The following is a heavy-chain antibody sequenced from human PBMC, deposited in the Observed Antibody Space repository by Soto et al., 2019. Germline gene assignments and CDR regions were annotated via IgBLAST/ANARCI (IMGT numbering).Heavy chain of an antibody. D-gene: IGHD3-10*01. J-gene: IGHJ4*02. CDR2: INHSGST. CDR3: ARAISGSGSYYPSRALYYFDY. CDR1: GGSFSGYY. Sequence: SETLSLTCAVYGGSFSGYYWSWIRQPPGKGLEWIGEINHSGSTNYNPSLKSRVTISVDTSKNQFSLKLSSVTAADTAVYYCARAISGSGSYYPSRALYYFDYWGQGTLVT. V-gene: IGHV4-34*01.